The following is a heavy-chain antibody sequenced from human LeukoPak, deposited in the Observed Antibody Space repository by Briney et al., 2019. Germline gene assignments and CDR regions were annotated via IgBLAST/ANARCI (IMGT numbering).Heavy chain of an antibody. Sequence: SQTLSLTCTVSGGSISSGGYYWSWIRQHPGKGLEWIGYIYYSGSTNYNPSLKSRVTISVDTSKNQFSLKLSSVTAADTAVYYCARVHIVVVTATHYYFDYWGQGTLVTVSS. D-gene: IGHD2-21*02. CDR1: GGSISSGGYY. J-gene: IGHJ4*02. V-gene: IGHV4-61*08. CDR3: ARVHIVVVTATHYYFDY. CDR2: IYYSGST.